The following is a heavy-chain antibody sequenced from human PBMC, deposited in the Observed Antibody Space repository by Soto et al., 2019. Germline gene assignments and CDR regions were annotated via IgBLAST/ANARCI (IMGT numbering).Heavy chain of an antibody. CDR1: GFTFSSYG. CDR3: AKSRRDSGSRLGVCAFDI. V-gene: IGHV3-30*18. Sequence: QVQLVESGGGVVQPGRSLRLSCAASGFTFSSYGMHWVRQAPGKGLEWVAVISYDGSNKYYADSVKGRFTISRDNSKNTLYLQMNSLRAEDTAVYYCAKSRRDSGSRLGVCAFDIWGQGTMVTVSS. J-gene: IGHJ3*02. D-gene: IGHD5-12*01. CDR2: ISYDGSNK.